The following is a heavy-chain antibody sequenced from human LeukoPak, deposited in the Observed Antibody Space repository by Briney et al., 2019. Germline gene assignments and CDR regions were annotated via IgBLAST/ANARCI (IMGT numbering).Heavy chain of an antibody. J-gene: IGHJ4*02. CDR3: AKGKGAFDY. Sequence: GGSLRLSCVVSGFTLPYGMSWVRQAPGKGLEWVSYVSATGYTTSYADSVKGRFTISRDNAKNTVFLQMDSLRADDTAVYYCAKGKGAFDYWGQGTLVTVSS. CDR2: VSATGYTT. CDR1: GFTLPYG. V-gene: IGHV3-23*01.